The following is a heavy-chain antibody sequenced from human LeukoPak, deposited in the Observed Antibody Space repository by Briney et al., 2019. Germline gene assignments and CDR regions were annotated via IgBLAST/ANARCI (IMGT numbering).Heavy chain of an antibody. J-gene: IGHJ4*02. V-gene: IGHV1-69*13. CDR3: ARDAREGYYYWSFDY. Sequence: ASVTVSCKASGGTFSSYAISWVRQAPGQGLEWMGGIIPIFGTANYAQKFQGRVTITADESTSTAYMELSSLRSEDTAVYYCARDAREGYYYWSFDYWGQGTLVTVSS. D-gene: IGHD3-22*01. CDR1: GGTFSSYA. CDR2: IIPIFGTA.